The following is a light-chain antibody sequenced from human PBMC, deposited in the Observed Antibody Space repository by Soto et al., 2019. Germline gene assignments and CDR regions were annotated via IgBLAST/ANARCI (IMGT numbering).Light chain of an antibody. CDR3: QQYGNSPYT. J-gene: IGKJ2*01. V-gene: IGKV3-20*01. CDR1: QSVSSNF. CDR2: GAS. Sequence: EIVLTQSPGTLSLSPGERATLSCRASQSVSSNFLAWYQKKPGQAPRLLVYGASSRATGIPDRFSGSGSGTDFTLTISRLEPEDFAVYYCQQYGNSPYTFGQGTKLEIK.